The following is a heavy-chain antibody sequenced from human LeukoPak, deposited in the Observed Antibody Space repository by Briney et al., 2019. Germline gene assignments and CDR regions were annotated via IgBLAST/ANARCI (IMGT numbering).Heavy chain of an antibody. Sequence: GGSLRLSCAASGFTFSSFWMHWVRQAPGKGLVWVSVINSDGYSTNYADSVKGRFTISRDNAKNTLYLQMNSLRAEDTAVYYCARDLRYCSNRVCHENRFDPWGQGTLVTVSS. CDR3: ARDLRYCSNRVCHENRFDP. CDR1: GFTFSSFW. J-gene: IGHJ5*02. CDR2: INSDGYST. D-gene: IGHD2-8*01. V-gene: IGHV3-74*01.